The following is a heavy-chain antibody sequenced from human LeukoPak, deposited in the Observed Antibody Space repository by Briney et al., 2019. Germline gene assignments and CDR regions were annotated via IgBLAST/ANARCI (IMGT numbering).Heavy chain of an antibody. CDR1: GFTFGDYG. CDR2: IRSRTYGGTT. Sequence: GGSLRLSCIGSGFTFGDYGLTWVRQAPGKGLEWVSFIRSRTYGGTTEYAASVKGRFTISRDDSKGIAYLQMNSLTTEDTAVYYCTRGLGVRNDFSDYWGQGTLVTVSS. V-gene: IGHV3-49*04. J-gene: IGHJ4*02. D-gene: IGHD3-3*01. CDR3: TRGLGVRNDFSDY.